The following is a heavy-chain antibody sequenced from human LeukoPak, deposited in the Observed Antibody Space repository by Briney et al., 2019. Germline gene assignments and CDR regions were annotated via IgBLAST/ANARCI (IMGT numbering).Heavy chain of an antibody. CDR3: ARIYPRLAAAGN. D-gene: IGHD6-13*01. Sequence: KPGGSLRLSCAASGFTFSSYSMNWVRQAPGKGLEWVSSISSSSSYIYYADSVKGRFTISRDNAKNSLYLQMNSLRADDTAVYYCARIYPRLAAAGNWGQGTLVTVSS. J-gene: IGHJ4*02. V-gene: IGHV3-21*01. CDR2: ISSSSSYI. CDR1: GFTFSSYS.